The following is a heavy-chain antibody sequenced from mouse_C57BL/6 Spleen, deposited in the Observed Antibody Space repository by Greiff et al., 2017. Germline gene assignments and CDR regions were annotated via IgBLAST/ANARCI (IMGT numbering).Heavy chain of an antibody. CDR1: GYAFSSYW. CDR3: ARWEYCGSKREGFAY. V-gene: IGHV1-80*01. J-gene: IGHJ3*01. Sequence: VQLQQSGAELVKPGASVKISCKASGYAFSSYWMNWVKQRPGKGLEWIGQIYPGVGDTNYNGKFKGKATLTADKSSSTAYMQLSSLTSEDSAVYFCARWEYCGSKREGFAYWGQGTLVTVSA. D-gene: IGHD2-1*01. CDR2: IYPGVGDT.